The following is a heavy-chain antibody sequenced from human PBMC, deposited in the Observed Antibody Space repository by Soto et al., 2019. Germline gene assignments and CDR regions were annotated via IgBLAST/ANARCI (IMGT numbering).Heavy chain of an antibody. CDR1: GFAFSNSW. V-gene: IGHV3-7*01. J-gene: IGHJ4*02. CDR2: ISQDGTVK. D-gene: IGHD3-16*01. CDR3: ALDYGD. Sequence: EVQLVESGGGLVQAGGSLRLSCAASGFAFSNSWMSWVRQSPARGLEWVANISQDGTVKDYLDSVKGRFTVSRDNAKNSLYLQMNSLRAEDTALYYCALDYGDWGRGTLVTVSS.